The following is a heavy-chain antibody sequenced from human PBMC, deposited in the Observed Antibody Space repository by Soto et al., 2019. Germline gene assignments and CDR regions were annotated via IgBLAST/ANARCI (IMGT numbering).Heavy chain of an antibody. CDR1: GFTFSSYA. CDR2: ISYDGSNK. V-gene: IGHV3-30-3*01. J-gene: IGHJ4*02. Sequence: GGSLRLSGVASGFTFSSYAMHWVRQAPGKGLEWVAVISYDGSNKYYADSVKGRFTISRDNSKNTLYLQMNSLRAEDTAVYYCARDTYYDSSGGYFDYWGQGTLVTVSS. D-gene: IGHD3-22*01. CDR3: ARDTYYDSSGGYFDY.